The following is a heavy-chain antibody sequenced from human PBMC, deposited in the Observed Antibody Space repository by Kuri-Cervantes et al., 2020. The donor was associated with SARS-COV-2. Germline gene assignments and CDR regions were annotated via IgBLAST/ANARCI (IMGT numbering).Heavy chain of an antibody. Sequence: SVKVSCKASGGTFSSYAISWVRQAPGQGLEWMGGIIPIFGTANYAQKFQGRVTITADESTSTAYMELSSLRSEDTAVYYCARELGDEGYYDFWSGTKYYYYMDVWGKGTTVTVSS. CDR2: IIPIFGTA. CDR1: GGTFSSYA. CDR3: ARELGDEGYYDFWSGTKYYYYMDV. V-gene: IGHV1-69*13. D-gene: IGHD3-3*01. J-gene: IGHJ6*03.